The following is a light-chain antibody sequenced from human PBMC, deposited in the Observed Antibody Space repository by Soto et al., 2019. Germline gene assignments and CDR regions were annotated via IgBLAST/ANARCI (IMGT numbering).Light chain of an antibody. CDR3: GSWDDSMNDYV. CDR1: MSKIGNYS. CDR2: TND. V-gene: IGLV1-44*01. J-gene: IGLJ1*01. Sequence: QSLLTQSPSSSVSPWHSVSISSSVSMSKIGNYSVSWVQELSGTAPKLLIHTNDQRPSGVPDRFSGSKSGNSASLAISGLQSEDEADYYCGSWDDSMNDYVFGSGNKVTVL.